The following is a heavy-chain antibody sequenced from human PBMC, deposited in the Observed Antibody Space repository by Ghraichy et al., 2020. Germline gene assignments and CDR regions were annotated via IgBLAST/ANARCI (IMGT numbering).Heavy chain of an antibody. CDR3: ARDRDWDTSRYYFDY. Sequence: GGSLRLSCAASGFTFSDYYMSWIRQAPGKGLEWVSYISSSGSTIYYADSVKGRFTISRDNAKNSLYLQMNSLRAEDTAVYYCARDRDWDTSRYYFDYWGQGTLVTVSS. CDR2: ISSSGSTI. V-gene: IGHV3-11*01. CDR1: GFTFSDYY. J-gene: IGHJ4*02. D-gene: IGHD1/OR15-1a*01.